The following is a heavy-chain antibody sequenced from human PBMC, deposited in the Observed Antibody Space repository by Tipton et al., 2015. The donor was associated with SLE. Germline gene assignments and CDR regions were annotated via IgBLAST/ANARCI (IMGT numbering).Heavy chain of an antibody. CDR2: FYFSGSP. CDR3: ARHLGVIVAFEV. Sequence: TLSLTCSVSGVSISTYYWSWIRQPPGKGLEWIGFFYFSGSPQYNLSLKSRVAISADTSNNQFSLELRSVTAADTAVYYCARHLGVIVAFEVWGQGTVLTVSS. D-gene: IGHD3-10*01. CDR1: GVSISTYY. V-gene: IGHV4-59*01. J-gene: IGHJ3*01.